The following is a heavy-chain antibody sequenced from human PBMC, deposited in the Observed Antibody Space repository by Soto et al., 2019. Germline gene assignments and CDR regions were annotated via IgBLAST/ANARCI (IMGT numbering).Heavy chain of an antibody. D-gene: IGHD5-12*01. J-gene: IGHJ6*02. Sequence: SETLSLTCTVSGGSISSYYWSWIRQPPGKGLEWIGYIYYSGSTNYNPSLKSRVTISVDTSKNQFSLKLSSVTAADTAVYYCARVRTKRWLQLRYYYYGMDVWGQGTTVTVSS. CDR3: ARVRTKRWLQLRYYYYGMDV. V-gene: IGHV4-59*01. CDR2: IYYSGST. CDR1: GGSISSYY.